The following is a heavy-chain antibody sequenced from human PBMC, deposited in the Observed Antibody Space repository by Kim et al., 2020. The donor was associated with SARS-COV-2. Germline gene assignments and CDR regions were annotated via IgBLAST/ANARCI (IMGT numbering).Heavy chain of an antibody. CDR3: ARAVRGSGFGVVIIRAYYMDV. CDR1: GYTFTSYD. Sequence: ASVKVSCKASGYTFTSYDINWVRQATGQGLEWMGWMNPNSGNTGYAQKFQGRVTMTRNTHINTAYMELSSLRSEDTAVYYCARAVRGSGFGVVIIRAYYMDVWGKGTAVTVSS. J-gene: IGHJ6*03. D-gene: IGHD3-3*01. CDR2: MNPNSGNT. V-gene: IGHV1-8*01.